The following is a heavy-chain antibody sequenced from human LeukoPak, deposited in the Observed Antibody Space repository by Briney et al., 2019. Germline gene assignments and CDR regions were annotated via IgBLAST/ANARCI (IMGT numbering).Heavy chain of an antibody. Sequence: ASVKVSCKASGYAITGYFLHWVRQAPGQGLEWMGRINPNSGDTNSAQKFQGRITMTRDTSISTAYMQLSGLRSDDTAVYYCARDRGDGTVSYFDCWGQGTLVTVSS. J-gene: IGHJ4*02. D-gene: IGHD2-8*02. CDR1: GYAITGYF. CDR3: ARDRGDGTVSYFDC. V-gene: IGHV1-2*06. CDR2: INPNSGDT.